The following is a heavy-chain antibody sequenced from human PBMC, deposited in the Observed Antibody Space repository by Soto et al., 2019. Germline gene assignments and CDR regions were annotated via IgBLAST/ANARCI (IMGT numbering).Heavy chain of an antibody. J-gene: IGHJ3*02. D-gene: IGHD3-10*01. CDR2: ISYDGSNK. V-gene: IGHV3-30-3*01. Sequence: QVQLVESGGGVVQPGRSLRLSCAASGFTFSSYAMHWVRQAPGKGLEWVAVISYDGSNKYYADSVKGRFTISRDNSKNTLYLQMNSLRAEDTAVYYCARGAPGSGSAFDIWGQGTMVTFSS. CDR1: GFTFSSYA. CDR3: ARGAPGSGSAFDI.